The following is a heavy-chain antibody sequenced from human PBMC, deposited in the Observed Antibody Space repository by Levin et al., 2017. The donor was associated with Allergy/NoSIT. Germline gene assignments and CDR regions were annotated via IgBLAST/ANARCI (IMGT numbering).Heavy chain of an antibody. J-gene: IGHJ5*02. CDR2: ISYDGSNE. CDR1: GFTFSSYA. D-gene: IGHD3-10*01. CDR3: ARDPYGSGAYLLFGWFDP. V-gene: IGHV3-30*04. Sequence: GESLKISCAASGFTFSSYAMHWVRQAPGKGLEWVAVISYDGSNEYYADSVKGRFTISRDSSKNTLFLQMNSLRADDTAVYYCARDPYGSGAYLLFGWFDPWGQGTLVTVSS.